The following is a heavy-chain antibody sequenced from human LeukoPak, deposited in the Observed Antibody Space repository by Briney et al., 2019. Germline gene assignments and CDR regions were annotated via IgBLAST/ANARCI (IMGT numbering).Heavy chain of an antibody. CDR3: ARAHSIASYYYGVDV. J-gene: IGHJ6*02. V-gene: IGHV4-39*07. D-gene: IGHD6-13*01. Sequence: SSQTLSLTCTVSGGSVISGSSYWGWIRQPPGKGLEWIGNIYYSGSTYYNPSLQSRVTISVDTSQNQFSLTLSSVTAADTAVYYCARAHSIASYYYGVDVWGQGTTVTVSS. CDR1: GGSVISGSSY. CDR2: IYYSGST.